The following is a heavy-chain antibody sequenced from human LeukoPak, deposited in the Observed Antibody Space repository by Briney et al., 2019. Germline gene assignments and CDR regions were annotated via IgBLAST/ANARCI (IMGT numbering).Heavy chain of an antibody. D-gene: IGHD2-2*01. J-gene: IGHJ5*02. CDR2: IYTSGST. CDR3: ARGPAIVVVPAAPQGFDP. CDR1: GGSISSGSYY. Sequence: PSETLSLTCTVSGGSISSGSYYWSWIRQPAGKGLEWIGRIYTSGSTNYNPSLKSRVTISVDTSKNQFSLKLSSVTAADTAVYYCARGPAIVVVPAAPQGFDPWGQGTLVTVSS. V-gene: IGHV4-61*02.